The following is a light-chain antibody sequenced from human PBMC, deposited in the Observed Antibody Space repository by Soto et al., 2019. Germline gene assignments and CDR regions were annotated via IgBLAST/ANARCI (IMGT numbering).Light chain of an antibody. CDR2: DVS. CDR1: SSDVGGYNY. Sequence: QSALTQPASVSGSPGQSITISCTGTSSDVGGYNYVSWYQQHPGKAPKLMIYDVSNRPSGVSNLFSGSKSGNTASLTISGLQAEDEADYYCSSYPSSSTLLYGFGTWTKVTVL. J-gene: IGLJ1*01. V-gene: IGLV2-14*01. CDR3: SSYPSSSTLLYG.